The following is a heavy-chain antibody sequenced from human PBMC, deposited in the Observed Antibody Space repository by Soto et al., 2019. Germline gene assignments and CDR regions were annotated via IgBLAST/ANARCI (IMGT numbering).Heavy chain of an antibody. D-gene: IGHD2-8*01. CDR1: GGSFSSYY. V-gene: IGHV4-59*01. Sequence: QVQLQESGPGLVKPSETLSLTCTVSGGSFSSYYWSWIRQPPGKGLEWIGYIYYSGSTNFNTPRKSRVTISEDASQNQFSLKLSSRTAADTAVYYCARDLTDGVFYPWGQGTPVAVSS. CDR3: ARDLTDGVFYP. J-gene: IGHJ5*02. CDR2: IYYSGST.